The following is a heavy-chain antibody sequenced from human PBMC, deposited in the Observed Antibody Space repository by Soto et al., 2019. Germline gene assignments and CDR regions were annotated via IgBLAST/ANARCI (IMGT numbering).Heavy chain of an antibody. CDR1: GGTFSSYA. V-gene: IGHV1-69*01. D-gene: IGHD2-2*01. J-gene: IGHJ6*02. CDR3: ARWDCSSTSCYPPWNYYYYYGMDV. CDR2: IIPIFGTA. Sequence: QVQLVQSGAEVKKPGSSVKVSCKASGGTFSSYAISWVRQAPGQGLEWMGGIIPIFGTANYAQKFQGRVTITADESTSTAYMELSSLRSEDTAVYYCARWDCSSTSCYPPWNYYYYYGMDVWGQGTTVTVSS.